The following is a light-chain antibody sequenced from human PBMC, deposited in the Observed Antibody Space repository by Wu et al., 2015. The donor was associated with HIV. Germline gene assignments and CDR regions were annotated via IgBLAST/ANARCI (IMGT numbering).Light chain of an antibody. V-gene: IGKV3-11*01. CDR2: SAS. CDR3: QQGYNFPFT. J-gene: IGKJ2*01. CDR1: QTVYNY. Sequence: EVVLTQSPATLSLSPGERATLSCRASQTVYNYFAWYQQRPGQAPRLVIHSASTRAAQIPARFSGSGSGTEFTLIINNLQAVDFATYYCQQGYNFPFTFVRG.